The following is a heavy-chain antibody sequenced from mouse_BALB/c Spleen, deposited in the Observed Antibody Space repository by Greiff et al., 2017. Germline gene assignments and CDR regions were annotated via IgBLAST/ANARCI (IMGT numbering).Heavy chain of an antibody. D-gene: IGHD2-1*01. CDR2: INPSSGYT. CDR1: GYTFTSYT. CDR3: AYGNYDAY. Sequence: QVQLQQSAAELARPGASVKMSCKASGYTFTSYTMHWVKQRPGQGLEWIGYINPSSGYTEYNQKFKDKTTLTADKSSSTAYMQLSSLTSEDSAVYYCAYGNYDAYWGQGTLVTVSA. J-gene: IGHJ3*01. V-gene: IGHV1-4*02.